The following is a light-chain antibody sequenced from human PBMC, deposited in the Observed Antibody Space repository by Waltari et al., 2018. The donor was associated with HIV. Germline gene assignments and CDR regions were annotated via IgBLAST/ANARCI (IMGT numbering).Light chain of an antibody. J-gene: IGLJ2*01. CDR1: SSDVGVYNF. CDR2: DVS. V-gene: IGLV2-11*01. CDR3: CSYAGSSTFVV. Sequence: QSALTQPRSVSGSPGQSVTISCTGTSSDVGVYNFVSWYQQHPGKAPKLMIYDVSKRPSGVPDRFSGSKSGNTASLTISGLQAEDEADYYCCSYAGSSTFVVFGGGTKVTVL.